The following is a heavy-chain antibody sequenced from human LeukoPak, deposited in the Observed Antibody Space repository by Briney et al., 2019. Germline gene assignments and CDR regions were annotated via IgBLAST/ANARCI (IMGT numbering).Heavy chain of an antibody. J-gene: IGHJ3*02. CDR2: IHHGGNT. CDR3: ARWLGNGFDI. V-gene: IGHV4-38-2*01. Sequence: SETLSLTCVVSGYPVSSNSYWAWIRQSPGKGLEWIGSIHHGGNTYYNPSLMSRVSMSLDTSRNQCSLNLNSVTAADTAVFYRARWLGNGFDIWGQGTMVTVSS. D-gene: IGHD6-19*01. CDR1: GYPVSSNSY.